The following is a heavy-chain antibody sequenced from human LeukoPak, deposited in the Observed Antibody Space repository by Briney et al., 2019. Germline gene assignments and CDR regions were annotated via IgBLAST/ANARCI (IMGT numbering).Heavy chain of an antibody. V-gene: IGHV3-23*01. CDR1: GFTFSLYA. J-gene: IGHJ5*02. CDR2: ITGSGGTT. Sequence: GGSLRLSCAASGFTFSLYAMSWVRQAPGRGLEWVSGITGSGGTTYYADSVKGRFTLSRDNSKNTLYLQMNSLRAEDTAVYYCARGGYYDFWSGYFSGVPLETWFDPWGQGTLVTVSS. CDR3: ARGGYYDFWSGYFSGVPLETWFDP. D-gene: IGHD3-3*01.